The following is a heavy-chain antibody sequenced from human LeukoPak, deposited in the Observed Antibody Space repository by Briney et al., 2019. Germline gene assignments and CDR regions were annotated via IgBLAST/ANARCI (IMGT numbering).Heavy chain of an antibody. CDR2: IKTTADGGPT. V-gene: IGHV3-15*01. J-gene: IGHJ3*02. Sequence: PGGSLRLSSAASGFTFRNAGMNWVRQVPGKGLEWVGRIKTTADGGPTDYAAPVKGRFTISRDDSKNMLYLQLNSLKTEDTAVYYCTTNDAFDIWGQGTMVTGPS. CDR1: GFTFRNAG. CDR3: TTNDAFDI.